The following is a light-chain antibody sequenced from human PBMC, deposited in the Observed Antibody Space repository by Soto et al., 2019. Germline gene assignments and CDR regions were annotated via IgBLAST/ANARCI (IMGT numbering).Light chain of an antibody. J-gene: IGKJ5*01. CDR2: DAS. CDR1: QSVSIY. CDR3: QQRMSWPPT. Sequence: EIVLTQSPATLSLSPGERATVSCRASQSVSIYLAWYQQKPGQAPRLLIYDASNRATGIPARFSGSGSGADFTLTISSLEPEDFAVYYCQQRMSWPPTFGQGTRLEIK. V-gene: IGKV3-11*01.